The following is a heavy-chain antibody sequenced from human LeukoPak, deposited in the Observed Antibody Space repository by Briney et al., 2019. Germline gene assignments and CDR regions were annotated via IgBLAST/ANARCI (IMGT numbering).Heavy chain of an antibody. J-gene: IGHJ3*02. CDR2: IYYSGST. D-gene: IGHD3-9*01. CDR1: GGSISSSSYY. Sequence: SETLSLTCTVSGGSISSSSYYWGWIRQPPGKGLEWIGSIYYSGSTYYNPSLKSRVTISVDTSKNQFSLKLSSVTAADTAVYYCARDPPTVRDYDILTGYHDAFDIWGQGTMVTVSS. CDR3: ARDPPTVRDYDILTGYHDAFDI. V-gene: IGHV4-39*07.